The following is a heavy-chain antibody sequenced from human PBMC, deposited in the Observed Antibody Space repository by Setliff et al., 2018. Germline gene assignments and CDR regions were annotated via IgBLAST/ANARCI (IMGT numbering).Heavy chain of an antibody. J-gene: IGHJ5*02. CDR2: ISDSGGST. D-gene: IGHD2-2*01. CDR3: AKSWVVPAAITFSGFDP. Sequence: GGSLRLSCAASGFTFSSYAMSWVRQAPGKGLEWVSAISDSGGSTYYADSVKGRFTISRDNSKNTLYLQMNSLRAEDTAVYYCAKSWVVPAAITFSGFDPWGQGTLVTVSS. CDR1: GFTFSSYA. V-gene: IGHV3-23*01.